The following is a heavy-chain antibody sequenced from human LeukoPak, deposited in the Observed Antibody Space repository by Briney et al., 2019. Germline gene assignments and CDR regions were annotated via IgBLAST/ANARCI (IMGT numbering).Heavy chain of an antibody. CDR3: ARGLYSAYDY. CDR1: GGSISNTNW. D-gene: IGHD6-13*01. V-gene: IGHV4-4*02. Sequence: SGTLSLTCGVSGGSISNTNWWSWIRQPPGKGLEWIGEINHSGSTNYNPSLKSRVSISVDTSKNQFSLKLSSVTAADTAVYYCARGLYSAYDYWGQGTLVTVSS. CDR2: INHSGST. J-gene: IGHJ4*02.